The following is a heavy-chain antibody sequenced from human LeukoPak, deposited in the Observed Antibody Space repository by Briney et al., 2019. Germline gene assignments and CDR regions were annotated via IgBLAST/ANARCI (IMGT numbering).Heavy chain of an antibody. J-gene: IGHJ4*02. D-gene: IGHD4/OR15-4a*01. Sequence: AGGSLRLSCVVSGFSFSDSYMSWVRQAPERGLECISYISGSGSDINYADSVKGRFTISRDNAKNSVYLQMNSLRVEDTAIYYCARTARLYDYWGQGTQVTVSS. CDR1: GFSFSDSY. CDR3: ARTARLYDY. CDR2: ISGSGSDI. V-gene: IGHV3-11*01.